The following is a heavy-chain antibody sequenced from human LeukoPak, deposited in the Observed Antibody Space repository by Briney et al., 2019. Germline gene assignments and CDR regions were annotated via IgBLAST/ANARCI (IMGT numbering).Heavy chain of an antibody. Sequence: GGSLRLSCAASGFTFRSYLMHWVRQAPGKGLVWVSRIKNDGSSTNYADSVKGRFTISRDNAKNTLYLQMNSLRAEDTAVYYCARGWEQLAYWGQGTLVTVSS. V-gene: IGHV3-74*01. J-gene: IGHJ4*02. CDR1: GFTFRSYL. CDR3: ARGWEQLAY. CDR2: IKNDGSST. D-gene: IGHD1-26*01.